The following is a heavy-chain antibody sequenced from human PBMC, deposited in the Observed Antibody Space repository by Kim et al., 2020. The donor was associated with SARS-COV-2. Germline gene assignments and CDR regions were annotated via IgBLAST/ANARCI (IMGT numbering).Heavy chain of an antibody. V-gene: IGHV4-59*01. D-gene: IGHD3-3*01. Sequence: SPKRRVPISVATSKNQFSLKLSSVTAADTAVYYCARARVGIFGVVTHFDYWGQGTLVTVSS. J-gene: IGHJ4*02. CDR3: ARARVGIFGVVTHFDY.